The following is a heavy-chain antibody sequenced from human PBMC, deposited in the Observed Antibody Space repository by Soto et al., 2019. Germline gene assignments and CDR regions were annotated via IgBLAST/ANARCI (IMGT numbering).Heavy chain of an antibody. CDR2: IIPILGIA. D-gene: IGHD3-3*01. J-gene: IGHJ4*02. V-gene: IGHV1-69*02. Sequence: SVKVSCKASGGTFSSYTISWVRQAPGQGLGWMGRIIPILGIANYAQKFQGRVTITADKSTGTAYMELSSLRSEDTAVYYCATEFLEWLFRDYWGQGTLVTVSS. CDR3: ATEFLEWLFRDY. CDR1: GGTFSSYT.